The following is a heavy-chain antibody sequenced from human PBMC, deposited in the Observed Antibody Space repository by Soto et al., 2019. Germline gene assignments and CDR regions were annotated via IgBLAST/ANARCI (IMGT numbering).Heavy chain of an antibody. J-gene: IGHJ4*02. CDR3: ARRNYYGSGSYPFDF. D-gene: IGHD3-10*01. CDR2: IYDGGST. Sequence: SETLSLTCTVSGGSVSSGSYYWSWIRQPPGKGLEWIGYIYDGGSTNYNPSLKSRVTISVDTSKNQVSLRLSSVTAADTAVYYCARRNYYGSGSYPFDFWGQGTLVTV. V-gene: IGHV4-61*01. CDR1: GGSVSSGSYY.